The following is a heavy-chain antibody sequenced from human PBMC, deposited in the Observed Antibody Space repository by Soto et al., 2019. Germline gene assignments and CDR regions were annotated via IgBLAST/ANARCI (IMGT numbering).Heavy chain of an antibody. CDR2: IYHSGST. V-gene: IGHV4-30-2*02. CDR1: GGSISSGGYS. CDR3: ARIGLVWNYLDWFDP. J-gene: IGHJ5*02. D-gene: IGHD1-7*01. Sequence: SETLSLTCAVSGGSISSGGYSWSWIRQPPGKGLEWIGYIYHSGSTYYNPSLKSRVTISVDTSKNQFSLKLSSVTAADTAVYYCARIGLVWNYLDWFDPWGQGTLVTVSS.